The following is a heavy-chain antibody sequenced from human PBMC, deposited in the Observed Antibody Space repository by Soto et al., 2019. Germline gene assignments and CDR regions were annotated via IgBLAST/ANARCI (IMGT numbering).Heavy chain of an antibody. Sequence: QVQLQESSPGLVKPSATLSPTGTISGGSISSYYWSWIRQPPGKGLEWIGHNYYSGSTNCNPSLKRRVTISVDTSKNQCSLKLSSVTAADTAVYYCARHYYYNYMDVWGKGTTVAVSS. CDR2: NYYSGST. J-gene: IGHJ6*03. V-gene: IGHV4-59*08. CDR3: ARHYYYNYMDV. CDR1: GGSISSYY.